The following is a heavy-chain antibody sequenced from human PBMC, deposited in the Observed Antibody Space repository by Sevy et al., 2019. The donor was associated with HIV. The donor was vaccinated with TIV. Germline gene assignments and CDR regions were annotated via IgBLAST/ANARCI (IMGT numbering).Heavy chain of an antibody. CDR3: ARANDYCLSRNCPLYGMDV. D-gene: IGHD3-3*01. CDR2: INTNSGGT. J-gene: IGHJ6*02. Sequence: ASVKVSCKASGYTFTGYYLHWVRQAPGQGLEWMGWINTNSGGTNYGQNFQGRVTMTRDTSISTAYMELSRLRSDDTAVYYCARANDYCLSRNCPLYGMDVWGQGTTVTVSS. V-gene: IGHV1-2*02. CDR1: GYTFTGYY.